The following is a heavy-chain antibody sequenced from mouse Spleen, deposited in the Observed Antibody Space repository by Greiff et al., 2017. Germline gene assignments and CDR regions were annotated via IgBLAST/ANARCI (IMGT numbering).Heavy chain of an antibody. CDR3: TRSDYSNYAWFAY. CDR2: IDPETGGT. D-gene: IGHD2-5*01. CDR1: GYTFTDYE. Sequence: QVQLQQSGAELVRPGASVTLSCKASGYTFTDYEVHWVKQTPVHGLEWIGAIDPETGGTAYNQKFKGKAILTADKSSSTAYMELRSLTSEDSAVYYCTRSDYSNYAWFAYWGQGTLVTVSA. V-gene: IGHV1-15*01. J-gene: IGHJ3*01.